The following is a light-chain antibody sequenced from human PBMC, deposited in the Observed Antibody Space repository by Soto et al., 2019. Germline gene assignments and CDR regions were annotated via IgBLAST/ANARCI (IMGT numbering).Light chain of an antibody. CDR2: AAS. V-gene: IGKV1-9*01. J-gene: IGKJ1*01. Sequence: DIQLTQSPSFLSASEGDRVTITCRASQGISSYLAWYQQKPGKAPKLLIYAASTLQSGVPSRFSGSGSGTEFTLTNSSLQPEDFATYYCQQLNSYPRTFGQGTKVEIK. CDR3: QQLNSYPRT. CDR1: QGISSY.